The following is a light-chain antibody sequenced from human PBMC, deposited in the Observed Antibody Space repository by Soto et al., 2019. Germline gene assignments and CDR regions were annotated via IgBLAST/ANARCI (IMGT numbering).Light chain of an antibody. Sequence: QSALTQPASVSGSPGQSITISCTGTSSDVGGYNLVSWYQQHPGKAPKVVIYDGNKRPSGISYRFSASKSGNTASLTISGLRTEDEADYYCCSYAGHSTFVFGRGTKVTVL. CDR2: DGN. CDR1: SSDVGGYNL. J-gene: IGLJ1*01. CDR3: CSYAGHSTFV. V-gene: IGLV2-23*03.